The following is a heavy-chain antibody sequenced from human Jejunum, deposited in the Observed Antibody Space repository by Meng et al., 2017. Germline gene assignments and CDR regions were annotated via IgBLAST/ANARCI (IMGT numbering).Heavy chain of an antibody. J-gene: IGHJ6*02. CDR1: GYYFFTYG. V-gene: IGHV1-18*01. Sequence: ASAQVSCKPCGYYFFTYGISWVRQAPGPGLEWMGWISPYNSNTNYAQKLQDRVTVTVDKTTNTAYMELKYLTSDDTGVYYCERDGLEKVFYVLDVWGLGTTVTVSS. CDR3: ERDGLEKVFYVLDV. CDR2: ISPYNSNT. D-gene: IGHD5-24*01.